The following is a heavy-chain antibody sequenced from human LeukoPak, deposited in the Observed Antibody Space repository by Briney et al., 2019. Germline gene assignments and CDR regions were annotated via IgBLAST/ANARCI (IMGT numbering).Heavy chain of an antibody. J-gene: IGHJ6*03. D-gene: IGHD6-6*01. Sequence: TLSLTCTVSGGSISSGSYYWSWIRQPAGKGLEWIGRIYTSGSTNYNPSLKSRVTISVDTSKNQFSLKLSSVTAADTAAYYCARVGRVYSSSSGGYYYYYMDVWGKGTTVTVSS. V-gene: IGHV4-61*02. CDR2: IYTSGST. CDR3: ARVGRVYSSSSGGYYYYYMDV. CDR1: GGSISSGSYY.